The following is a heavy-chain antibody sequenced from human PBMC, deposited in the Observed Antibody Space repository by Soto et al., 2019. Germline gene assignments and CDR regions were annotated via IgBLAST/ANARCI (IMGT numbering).Heavy chain of an antibody. J-gene: IGHJ6*02. CDR2: ISYDGIDK. CDR1: GFIFNSYA. CDR3: ARKDHGWSGGMDV. D-gene: IGHD2-15*01. Sequence: QVQLVESGGGVVQPGRSLRLSCAVSGFIFNSYAMHWVRQAPGKGLEWVAVISYDGIDKSHADSVKGRFSISRDNSRNTLYLQMNSLRGEDTAVYFCARKDHGWSGGMDVWGQGTTVTVSS. V-gene: IGHV3-30-3*01.